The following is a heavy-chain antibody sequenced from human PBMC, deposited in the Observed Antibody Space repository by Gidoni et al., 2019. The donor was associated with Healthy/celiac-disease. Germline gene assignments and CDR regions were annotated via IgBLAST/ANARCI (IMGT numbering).Heavy chain of an antibody. D-gene: IGHD3-9*01. Sequence: QVQLVQSGAEVKKPGASVKVSCKASGYTFTSYYMHWVRQAPGQGLEWMGIIKPSGGSTSYAQKFQGRVTMTRDTSTSTVYMELSSLRSEDTAVYYCARGTFDWLSRDANWFDPWGQGTLVTVSS. CDR2: IKPSGGST. CDR1: GYTFTSYY. J-gene: IGHJ5*02. V-gene: IGHV1-46*01. CDR3: ARGTFDWLSRDANWFDP.